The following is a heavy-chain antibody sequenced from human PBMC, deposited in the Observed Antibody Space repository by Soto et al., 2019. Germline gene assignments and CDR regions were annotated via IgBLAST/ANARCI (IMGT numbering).Heavy chain of an antibody. Sequence: QVQLVQSGAEVKKPGASVMVSCRASGYTFQAYDIVWVRQAPGRGLEWLGWVTPKTGGAMVPLNFQGRITMTSDTSTGTAYMELSSLRSDDTALYFCAPRQYQQQMVNWGQGTLVTVSS. CDR1: GYTFQAYD. V-gene: IGHV1-8*02. CDR3: APRQYQQQMVN. J-gene: IGHJ4*02. CDR2: VTPKTGGA. D-gene: IGHD6-13*01.